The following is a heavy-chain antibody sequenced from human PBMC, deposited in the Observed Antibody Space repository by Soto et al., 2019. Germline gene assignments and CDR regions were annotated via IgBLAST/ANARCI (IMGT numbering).Heavy chain of an antibody. Sequence: ASGTLSLTCTVSWDSINSYSWSWVPQPPGKGLEWIGNIHYNGNTKYSPSLKSRVTMSVDTSKNHFSLKLISVTTADTAVYFCAREGNLGRWIQPLDSWGQGTLVTVSS. D-gene: IGHD2-2*03. V-gene: IGHV4-59*01. CDR1: WDSINSYS. CDR3: AREGNLGRWIQPLDS. CDR2: IHYNGNT. J-gene: IGHJ4*02.